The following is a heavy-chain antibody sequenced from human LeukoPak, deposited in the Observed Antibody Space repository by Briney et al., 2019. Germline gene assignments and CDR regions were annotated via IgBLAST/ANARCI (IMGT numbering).Heavy chain of an antibody. CDR2: INPSGGST. J-gene: IGHJ5*02. V-gene: IGHV1-46*01. Sequence: ASVKVSCKASGYTFSIYYMHWVRQAPGQGLEWMGRINPSGGSTSYAQKFQGRVTMTRDMSTSTVYMELSSLRSEDTAVYYCARVGASGPWGQGTLVTVSS. D-gene: IGHD1-26*01. CDR3: ARVGASGP. CDR1: GYTFSIYY.